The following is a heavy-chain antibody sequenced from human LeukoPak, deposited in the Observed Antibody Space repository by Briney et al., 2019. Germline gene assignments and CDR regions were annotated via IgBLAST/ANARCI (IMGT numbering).Heavy chain of an antibody. CDR2: IYYSGST. V-gene: IGHV4-59*08. J-gene: IGHJ4*02. CDR1: GGSISSYY. D-gene: IGHD3-22*01. CDR3: ARHSATLSCYPFDY. Sequence: SETLSLTCTVSGGSISSYYWSWIRQPPGKGLEWIGYIYYSGSTNYNPPLKSRVTISVDTSKNQFSLKLSSVTAADTAVYYCARHSATLSCYPFDYWGQGTLVTVSS.